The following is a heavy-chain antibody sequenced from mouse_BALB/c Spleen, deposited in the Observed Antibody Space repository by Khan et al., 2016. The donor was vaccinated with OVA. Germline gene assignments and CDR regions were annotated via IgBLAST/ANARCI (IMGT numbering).Heavy chain of an antibody. CDR3: ARFAYYYDSEGFAY. V-gene: IGHV5-6*01. D-gene: IGHD1-1*01. CDR2: ISTGGHYT. CDR1: GFTFSTYG. J-gene: IGHJ3*01. Sequence: EVRLVESGGDLVEPGGSLKLSCVASGFTFSTYGMSWVRQTPDKRLEWVATISTGGHYTYYPDSVRGRFTISRDNAKNNLYLQMTSLKSEDTAMFYCARFAYYYDSEGFAYWGQGTLVTVSA.